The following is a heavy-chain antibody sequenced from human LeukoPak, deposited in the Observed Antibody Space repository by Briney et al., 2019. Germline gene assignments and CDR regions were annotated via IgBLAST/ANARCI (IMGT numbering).Heavy chain of an antibody. Sequence: GGSLRLSCAASGFTFSDYYMSWVRQAPGKGLEWVANIKQDGSEKYYVDSVKGRFTISRDNAKNSLYLQMNSLRAEDTAVYYCARVGSGSYLEAFDIWGQGTMVTVSS. CDR3: ARVGSGSYLEAFDI. V-gene: IGHV3-7*01. J-gene: IGHJ3*02. CDR1: GFTFSDYY. CDR2: IKQDGSEK. D-gene: IGHD1-26*01.